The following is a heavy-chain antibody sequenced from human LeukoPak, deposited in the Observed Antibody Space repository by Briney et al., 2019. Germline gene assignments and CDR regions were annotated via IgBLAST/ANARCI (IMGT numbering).Heavy chain of an antibody. CDR3: ARQVARTAPVGY. Sequence: SETQSLTCTVSGGSIGSYYWTWIRQAPGKGLEWVGDIFYSGTTNYNPSLKSRLTISVDTSKNQFSLKLTSVTAADTAVYFCARQVARTAPVGYWGQGTLVTVSS. D-gene: IGHD1-1*01. CDR1: GGSIGSYY. J-gene: IGHJ1*01. V-gene: IGHV4-59*08. CDR2: IFYSGTT.